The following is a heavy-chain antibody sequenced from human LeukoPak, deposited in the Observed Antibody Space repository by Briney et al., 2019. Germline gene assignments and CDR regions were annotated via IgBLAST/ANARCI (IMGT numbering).Heavy chain of an antibody. Sequence: GGSLRLSCAASGFTFSNYDMNWVRQAPGKGLEWVSSISSSSSYIYYADSVKGRFTISRDNAKNSLYLQMNSLRAEDTAVYYCARGYSTGFDYWGQGTLATVSS. CDR1: GFTFSNYD. J-gene: IGHJ4*02. V-gene: IGHV3-21*01. CDR2: ISSSSSYI. CDR3: ARGYSTGFDY. D-gene: IGHD6-25*01.